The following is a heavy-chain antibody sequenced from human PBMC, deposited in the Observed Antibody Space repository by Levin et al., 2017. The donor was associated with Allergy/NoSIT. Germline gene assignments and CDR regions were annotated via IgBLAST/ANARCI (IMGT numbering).Heavy chain of an antibody. V-gene: IGHV1-18*01. CDR3: AGGWCGGSCYHRDYYYGMDV. CDR2: IKSYNGNT. J-gene: IGHJ6*02. CDR1: GYTFISYD. Sequence: ASVKVSCKASGYTFISYDISWVRQAPGQGLEWMGWIKSYNGNTNYAQKVQGRVTLTTDTSTSTAYMELRSLRSDDTAVYYCAGGWCGGSCYHRDYYYGMDVWGQGTTVTVSS. D-gene: IGHD2-15*01.